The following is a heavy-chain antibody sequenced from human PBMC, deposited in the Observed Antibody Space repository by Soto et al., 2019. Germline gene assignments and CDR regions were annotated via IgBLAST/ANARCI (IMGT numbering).Heavy chain of an antibody. CDR3: ATAVYYDSSGYYSDY. D-gene: IGHD3-22*01. CDR2: INPNSGGT. V-gene: IGHV1-2*02. Sequence: VSCKASGYTFTGYYMHWVRQAPGQGLEWMGWINPNSGGTNYAQKFQGRVTMTRDTSISTAYMELSRLRSDDTAVYYCATAVYYDSSGYYSDYWGQGTLVTVSS. J-gene: IGHJ4*02. CDR1: GYTFTGYY.